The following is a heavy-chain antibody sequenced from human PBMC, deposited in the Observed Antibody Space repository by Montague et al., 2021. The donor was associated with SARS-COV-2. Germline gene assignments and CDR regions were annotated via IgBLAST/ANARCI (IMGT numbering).Heavy chain of an antibody. D-gene: IGHD3-22*01. CDR3: ASPTYYYDSSGSDASDI. V-gene: IGHV4-39*01. CDR2: IYYSGST. J-gene: IGHJ3*02. CDR1: GGSISSSNYY. Sequence: SETLSLTCTVSGGSISSSNYYWGWIRQPPGKGLEWIGSIYYSGSTYYNPSLKSRVTISVDTSKNQFSLKLSSVTAADTAVYYCASPTYYYDSSGSDASDIWGQGTMVTVSS.